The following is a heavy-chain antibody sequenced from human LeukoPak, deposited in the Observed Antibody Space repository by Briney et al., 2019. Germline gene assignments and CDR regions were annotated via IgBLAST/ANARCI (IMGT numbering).Heavy chain of an antibody. CDR1: GFTFSSYW. Sequence: GGSLRLSCAASGFTFSSYWMHWVRQAPGKGLVWVSRIKFDGSNTNYADSVEGRFTISISRDNAKNTVYLQMNTLRAEDTAVCYCARFGSTTFADYWGQGTLVTVSS. D-gene: IGHD3-16*01. V-gene: IGHV3-74*01. J-gene: IGHJ4*02. CDR3: ARFGSTTFADY. CDR2: IKFDGSNT.